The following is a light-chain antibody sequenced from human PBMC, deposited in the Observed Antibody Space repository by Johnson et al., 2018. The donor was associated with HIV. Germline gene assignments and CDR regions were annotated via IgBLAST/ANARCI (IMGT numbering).Light chain of an antibody. V-gene: IGLV1-51*02. CDR3: GTWDSSLSAEV. Sequence: QSVLTQPPSVSAAPGQKVTISCSGSSSNIGNNYVSWYQQLPGTAPKLLIYEHIKRPSGIPDRFSASKSGTSATLGITGLQTGDEADYYCGTWDSSLSAEVFGTGTKVTVL. CDR1: SSNIGNNY. J-gene: IGLJ1*01. CDR2: EHI.